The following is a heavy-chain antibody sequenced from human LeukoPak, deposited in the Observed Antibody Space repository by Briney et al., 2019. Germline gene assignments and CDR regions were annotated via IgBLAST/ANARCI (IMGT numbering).Heavy chain of an antibody. CDR2: IRQGGSEI. CDR3: ARVVVISPTYYFDF. J-gene: IGHJ4*02. CDR1: GFTFSRYW. V-gene: IGHV3-7*01. Sequence: GGALRLSCAASGFTFSRYWMTWVRRAPGKGLKWVANIRQGGSEIYDVDSVRGRYTISRDNAKNSLHLQMNSLSAEDTAVYYCARVVVISPTYYFDFWGQGALVTVPS. D-gene: IGHD3-22*01.